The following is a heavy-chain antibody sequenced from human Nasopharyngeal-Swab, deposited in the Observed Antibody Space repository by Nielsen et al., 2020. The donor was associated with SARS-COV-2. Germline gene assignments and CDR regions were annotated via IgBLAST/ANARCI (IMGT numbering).Heavy chain of an antibody. Sequence: SETLSLTCAVYGGSFRGYYWSWIRQPPGKGLEWIGEINHSGSTNYNPSLKSRVTISVDTSKNQFSLKLSSVTAADTAVYCCARHTANTEDWGQGTLVTVSS. V-gene: IGHV4-34*01. CDR1: GGSFRGYY. CDR3: ARHTANTED. CDR2: INHSGST. D-gene: IGHD5-18*01. J-gene: IGHJ4*02.